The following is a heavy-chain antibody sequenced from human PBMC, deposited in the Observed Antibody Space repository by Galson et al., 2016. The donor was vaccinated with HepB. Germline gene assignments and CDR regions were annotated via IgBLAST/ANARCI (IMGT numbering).Heavy chain of an antibody. CDR1: GFTFDDYD. D-gene: IGHD2-2*01. J-gene: IGHJ4*02. V-gene: IGHV3-9*01. CDR2: TSWNSGSI. CDR3: AKGRRSGCSSTSCYPFDY. Sequence: SLRLSCAASGFTFDDYDMHWVRQAPVKGLEWVSGTSWNSGSIGYADSVKGRFTISRDKSSNTLYLQMNTLIAEDTAVYYCAKGRRSGCSSTSCYPFDYWGQGTLVTVSS.